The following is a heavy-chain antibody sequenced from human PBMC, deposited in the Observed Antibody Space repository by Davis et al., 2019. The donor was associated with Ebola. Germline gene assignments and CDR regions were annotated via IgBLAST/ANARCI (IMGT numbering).Heavy chain of an antibody. D-gene: IGHD6-19*01. V-gene: IGHV1-2*02. CDR1: GYTFTGYY. J-gene: IGHJ4*02. CDR2: INPNSGGT. Sequence: ASVKVSCKASGYTFTGYYMHWVRQAPGQGLEWMGWINPNSGGTNYAQKFQGRVTMTRDTSISTAYMELSRLRSEDTAVYYCARGGAGIAVAGPAVYWGQGTLVTVSS. CDR3: ARGGAGIAVAGPAVY.